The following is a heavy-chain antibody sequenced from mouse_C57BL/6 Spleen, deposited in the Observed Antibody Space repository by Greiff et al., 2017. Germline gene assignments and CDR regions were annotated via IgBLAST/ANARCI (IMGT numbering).Heavy chain of an antibody. V-gene: IGHV3-6*01. CDR2: ISYDGSN. CDR3: ARRGTGPFDD. CDR1: GYSITSGYY. Sequence: EVKLMESGPGLVKPSQSLSLTCSVTGYSITSGYYWNWIRQFPGNKLEWMGYISYDGSNNYNPSLKNRISITRDTSKNQFFLKLNSVTTEDTATXYCARRGTGPFDDWGQGTTLTVSS. D-gene: IGHD3-3*01. J-gene: IGHJ2*01.